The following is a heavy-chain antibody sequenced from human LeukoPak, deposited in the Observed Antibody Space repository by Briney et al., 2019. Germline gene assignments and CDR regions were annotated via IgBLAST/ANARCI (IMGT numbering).Heavy chain of an antibody. CDR1: GFTFSSYW. Sequence: GGSLRLSCAASGFTFSSYWMSWVRQAPGKGLEWVANIKQDGSEKYYVDSVKGRLTISRDNAKNSLYLQMNSLRAEDTAVYYCAREGMYYYDSSGLSTHFDYWGQGTLVTVSS. V-gene: IGHV3-7*01. CDR3: AREGMYYYDSSGLSTHFDY. CDR2: IKQDGSEK. J-gene: IGHJ4*02. D-gene: IGHD3-22*01.